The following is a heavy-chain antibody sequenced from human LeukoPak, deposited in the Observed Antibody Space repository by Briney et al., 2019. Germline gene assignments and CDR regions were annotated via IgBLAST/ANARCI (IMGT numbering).Heavy chain of an antibody. CDR2: ISSSGSTI. D-gene: IGHD6-13*01. Sequence: GGSLRLSCAASGFTFSDYYMSWIRQAPGKGLDWVSYISSSGSTIYYADSVKGRFTISRDNAKNSLYLQMNSLRAEDTAVYYCARDRYSSSYDYYYYYGMDVWGQGTTVTVSS. V-gene: IGHV3-11*01. CDR1: GFTFSDYY. CDR3: ARDRYSSSYDYYYYYGMDV. J-gene: IGHJ6*02.